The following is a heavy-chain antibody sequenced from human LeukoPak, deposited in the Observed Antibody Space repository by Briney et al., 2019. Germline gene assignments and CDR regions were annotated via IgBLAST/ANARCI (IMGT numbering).Heavy chain of an antibody. D-gene: IGHD6-19*01. CDR2: LSETGETR. V-gene: IGHV3-23*01. Sequence: GGSLRLSCAASGFIFSDHATNWGGQAPGKGLEWGSCLSETGETRDYADSVKGRFTISRDNSKNTLYLQMNSLSPDDTAVYYCAKQWLVGIWGQGTLVTVSS. J-gene: IGHJ4*02. CDR1: GFIFSDHA. CDR3: AKQWLVGI.